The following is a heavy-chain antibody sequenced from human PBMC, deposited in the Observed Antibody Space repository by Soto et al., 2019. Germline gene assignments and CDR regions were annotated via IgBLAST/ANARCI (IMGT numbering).Heavy chain of an antibody. D-gene: IGHD2-2*01. V-gene: IGHV4-59*01. CDR1: GGSISSYY. Sequence: PSETLSLTCTVSGGSISSYYWSWIRQPPGKGLKWIGYIYYSGSTNYNPSLKSRVTISVDTSKNQFSLKLSSVTAADTAVYYCARVPPAAIVYYYYGMDVWGQGTTVTVSS. J-gene: IGHJ6*02. CDR2: IYYSGST. CDR3: ARVPPAAIVYYYYGMDV.